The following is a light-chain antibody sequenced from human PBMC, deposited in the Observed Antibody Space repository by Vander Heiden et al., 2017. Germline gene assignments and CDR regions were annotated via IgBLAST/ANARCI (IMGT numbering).Light chain of an antibody. V-gene: IGKV1-39*01. CDR1: QSISSD. CDR2: AAS. CDR3: QQSYSTPRST. Sequence: DIQMAQSPSSLSASVGDRVTITCRASQSISSDLNWYQQKPGKAPKLLIYAASSLQSGVPSRFSGSVSGTDFTLTISSLQPEDFATYYCQQSYSTPRSTFGQGTRLEIK. J-gene: IGKJ5*01.